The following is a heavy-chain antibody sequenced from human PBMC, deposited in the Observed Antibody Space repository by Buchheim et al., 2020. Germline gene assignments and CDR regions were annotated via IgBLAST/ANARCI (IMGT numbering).Heavy chain of an antibody. J-gene: IGHJ4*02. CDR3: AKDLTGVRGVIITYYFIY. V-gene: IGHV3-23*01. D-gene: IGHD3-10*01. Sequence: EVQLLESGGGLVQPGGSLRLSCTVSGFTFSGYAMSWVRQTPGKGLEWVSTISGTTGATYYTDSVQGRFTISRDNFKSTLDIKMDSLRVEDTATYYCAKDLTGVRGVIITYYFIYWGQGTL. CDR2: ISGTTGAT. CDR1: GFTFSGYA.